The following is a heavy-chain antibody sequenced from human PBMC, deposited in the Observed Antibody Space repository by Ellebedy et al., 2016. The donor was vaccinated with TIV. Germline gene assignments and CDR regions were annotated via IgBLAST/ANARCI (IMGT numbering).Heavy chain of an antibody. V-gene: IGHV3-23*01. CDR3: AKHKIIAQLRFDP. J-gene: IGHJ5*02. CDR2: ISGSGGST. Sequence: GGSLRLXXAASGFTFRSYAMSWVRQAPGKGLEWVSAISGSGGSTYYADSVKGRFTISRDNSKNTLYLQMNSLRADDTAVYYCAKHKIIAQLRFDPWGQGTLVTVSS. D-gene: IGHD1-1*01. CDR1: GFTFRSYA.